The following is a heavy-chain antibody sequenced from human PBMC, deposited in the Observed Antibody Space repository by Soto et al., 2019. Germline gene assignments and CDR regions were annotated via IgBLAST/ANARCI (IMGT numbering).Heavy chain of an antibody. D-gene: IGHD2-2*01. CDR2: IYYSGST. Sequence: QLQLQESGPGLVKPSETLSLTCTVSGGSISSSSYYWGWIRQPPGKGLEWIGSIYYSGSTYYNPSLKIRVTISVDTSKNQFSLKLSSVTAADTAVYYCARQTLTDCSSTSCYSYGMDVWGQGTTVTVSS. CDR1: GGSISSSSYY. CDR3: ARQTLTDCSSTSCYSYGMDV. J-gene: IGHJ6*02. V-gene: IGHV4-39*01.